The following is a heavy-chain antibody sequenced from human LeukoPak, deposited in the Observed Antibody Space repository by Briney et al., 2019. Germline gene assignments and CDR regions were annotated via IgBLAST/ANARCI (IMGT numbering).Heavy chain of an antibody. D-gene: IGHD5-12*01. CDR2: IIPIFGTA. J-gene: IGHJ6*03. Sequence: EASVKVSCKASGGTFSSYAISWVRQAPGQGLEWMGGIIPIFGTANYAQKFQGRVTITADESTSTAYMELSSLRSEDTAVYYCARARNEWLWKDNYYYYSMDVWGKGTTVTVSS. CDR3: ARARNEWLWKDNYYYYSMDV. V-gene: IGHV1-69*01. CDR1: GGTFSSYA.